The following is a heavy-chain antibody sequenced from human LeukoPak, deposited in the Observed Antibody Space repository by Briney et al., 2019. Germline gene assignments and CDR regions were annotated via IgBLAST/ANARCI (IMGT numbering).Heavy chain of an antibody. V-gene: IGHV1-2*02. CDR2: INGKNGNT. D-gene: IGHD5-18*01. Sequence: ASVTVSFKTSGYTFSDYYIHWVRQAPGQGREWLGWINGKNGNTHYAKKLQGRGTLTRDTAISTTYMDLDPLRSHHPAVYYCASDGYNLASPYFAFWGQGILVTVSS. CDR3: ASDGYNLASPYFAF. J-gene: IGHJ4*02. CDR1: GYTFSDYY.